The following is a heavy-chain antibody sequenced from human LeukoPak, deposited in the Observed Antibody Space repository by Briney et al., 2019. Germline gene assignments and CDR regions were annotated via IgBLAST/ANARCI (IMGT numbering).Heavy chain of an antibody. Sequence: ASVKVSCKVSGYTLTELSMHWVRQAPGKGLEWMGGFDPEDGETIYAQKFQGRVTMTEDTSTDTAYMELSSLRSEDTAVYYCATAPGTGYSGSYQGDYWGQGTLVTVSS. CDR3: ATAPGTGYSGSYQGDY. J-gene: IGHJ4*02. CDR2: FDPEDGET. V-gene: IGHV1-24*01. CDR1: GYTLTELS. D-gene: IGHD1-26*01.